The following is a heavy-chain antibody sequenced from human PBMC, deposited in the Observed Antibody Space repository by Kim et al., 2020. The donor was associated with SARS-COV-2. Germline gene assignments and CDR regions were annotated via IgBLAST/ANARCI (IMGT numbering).Heavy chain of an antibody. D-gene: IGHD6-6*01. CDR3: ARGSGAARPFDY. V-gene: IGHV3-7*01. Sequence: YYVDSVKGRFTISRDNAKNSLYLQMNSLRAEDTAVYYCARGSGAARPFDYWGQGTLVTVSS. J-gene: IGHJ4*02.